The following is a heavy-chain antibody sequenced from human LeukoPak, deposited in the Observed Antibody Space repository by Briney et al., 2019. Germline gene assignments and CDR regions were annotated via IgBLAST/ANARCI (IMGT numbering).Heavy chain of an antibody. CDR1: GGSISSYY. D-gene: IGHD3-22*01. J-gene: IGHJ4*02. CDR2: IYYSGST. V-gene: IGHV4-59*01. Sequence: SETLSLTCTVSGGSISSYYWSWIRQPPGKGLEWIGYIYYSGSTNYNLSLKSRVTISVDTSKNQFSLKLSSVTAADTAVYYCARIGKYYYDSSGYDYWGQGTLVTVSS. CDR3: ARIGKYYYDSSGYDY.